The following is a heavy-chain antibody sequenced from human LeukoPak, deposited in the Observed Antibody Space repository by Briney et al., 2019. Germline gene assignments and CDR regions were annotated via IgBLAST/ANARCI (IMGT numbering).Heavy chain of an antibody. CDR3: AKEYSAPRVHWFDP. V-gene: IGHV3-9*01. Sequence: GGSLRLSCAASGFTFDDYAMHWVRQAPGKGLEWVSGISWNSGSIGYADSVKGRFTISRDNAKNSLYLQMNSLRAEDTAVYYCAKEYSAPRVHWFDPWGQGTLVTVSS. J-gene: IGHJ5*02. CDR1: GFTFDDYA. D-gene: IGHD5-18*01. CDR2: ISWNSGSI.